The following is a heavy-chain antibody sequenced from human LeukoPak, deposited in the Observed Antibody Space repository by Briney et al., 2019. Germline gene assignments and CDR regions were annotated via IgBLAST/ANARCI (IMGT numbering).Heavy chain of an antibody. CDR1: GFTFSTYA. D-gene: IGHD2-15*01. CDR3: ARGPYCSGGTCYSQFLDH. Sequence: GGSLRLSCAASGFTFSTYAMSWVRQAPGKGLEWVSSISGGGVDTRYADSVKARFTITRDNSKSTLFLQMISLTAEDTAVYYCARGPYCSGGTCYSQFLDHWGQGTLVTVSS. CDR2: ISGGGVDT. J-gene: IGHJ4*02. V-gene: IGHV3-23*01.